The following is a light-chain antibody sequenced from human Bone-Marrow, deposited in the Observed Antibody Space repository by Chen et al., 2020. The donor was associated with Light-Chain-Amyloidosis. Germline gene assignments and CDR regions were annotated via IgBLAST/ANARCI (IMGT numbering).Light chain of an antibody. CDR1: DLPTKY. V-gene: IGLV3-25*03. J-gene: IGLJ2*01. Sequence: SYELTQPPSVSVSPGQTARITCSGDDLPTKYAYWYQQQPGQAPVLVIHRYTERPSGISERFSGSRSGTTATLTISGVQAEDGADYLCQSADSSGTYEVIFGGGTKLTVL. CDR3: QSADSSGTYEVI. CDR2: RYT.